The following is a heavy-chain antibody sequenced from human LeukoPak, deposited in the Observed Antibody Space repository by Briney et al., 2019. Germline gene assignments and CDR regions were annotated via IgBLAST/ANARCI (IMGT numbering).Heavy chain of an antibody. V-gene: IGHV1-69*13. CDR3: ARDLYSGSYMN. J-gene: IGHJ4*02. CDR2: IIPIFGTG. Sequence: SVKVSCKASGGTFSSYAISWVRQAPGQGLEWMGGIIPIFGTGNSAQKFQGRVTITADESTSTAYMELSSLRSEDTAVYYCARDLYSGSYMNWGQGTLVTVST. CDR1: GGTFSSYA. D-gene: IGHD1-26*01.